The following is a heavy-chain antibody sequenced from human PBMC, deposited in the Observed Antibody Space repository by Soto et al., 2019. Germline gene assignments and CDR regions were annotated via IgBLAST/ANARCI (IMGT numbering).Heavy chain of an antibody. D-gene: IGHD3-3*01. CDR1: GYTFTSYG. CDR2: ISAYNGNT. V-gene: IGHV1-18*01. CDR3: ARDREAFWSGYPYYYYGMDV. Sequence: GASVKVSCKASGYTFTSYGISWVRQAPGQGLEWMGWISAYNGNTNYAQKLQGRVTMTTDTSTSTAYMELRSLRSDDTAVYYCARDREAFWSGYPYYYYGMDVWGQGTTVTVSS. J-gene: IGHJ6*02.